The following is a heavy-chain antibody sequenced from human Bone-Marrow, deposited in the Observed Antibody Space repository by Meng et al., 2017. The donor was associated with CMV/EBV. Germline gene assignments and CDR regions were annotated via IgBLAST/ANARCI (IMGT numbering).Heavy chain of an antibody. V-gene: IGHV1-46*01. J-gene: IGHJ6*02. CDR1: GGTFSSYA. Sequence: ASVKVSCKASGGTFSSYAISWVRQAPGQGLEWMGIINPSGGSTSYAQKFQGRVTMTGDTSTSTVYMELSSLRSEDTAVYYCARDFSSSRDFYYYGMDVWGQGTTVTVSS. CDR3: ARDFSSSRDFYYYGMDV. D-gene: IGHD6-6*01. CDR2: INPSGGST.